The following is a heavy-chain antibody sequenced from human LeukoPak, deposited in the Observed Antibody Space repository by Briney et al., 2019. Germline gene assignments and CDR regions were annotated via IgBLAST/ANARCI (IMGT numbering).Heavy chain of an antibody. V-gene: IGHV3-23*01. J-gene: IGHJ3*01. Sequence: GGSLRLSCAASGFTFSTYAMSWVRQVPGKGLEWVSGISNTAGFTYYADSVKGRFTISRDNSKNTLYLQLNSLRAEGTAVYYCAKSNYYCSDSCQPDDAFDVWGQGTMVTVSS. CDR3: AKSNYYCSDSCQPDDAFDV. CDR1: GFTFSTYA. CDR2: ISNTAGFT. D-gene: IGHD2-15*01.